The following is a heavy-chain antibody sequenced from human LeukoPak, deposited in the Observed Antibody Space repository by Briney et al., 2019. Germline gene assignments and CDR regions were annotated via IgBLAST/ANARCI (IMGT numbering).Heavy chain of an antibody. Sequence: SETLSLTCTVSGGSMSIYYWSWIRQPAGKGLEWIGYIYYSGSTNYNPSLKSRVTITVDTSKNQFSLKLSSVTDADTAVYYVTSNYYGSGSLDYWGQGNLVTVSS. CDR3: TSNYYGSGSLDY. CDR2: IYYSGST. V-gene: IGHV4-59*08. D-gene: IGHD3-10*01. CDR1: GGSMSIYY. J-gene: IGHJ4*02.